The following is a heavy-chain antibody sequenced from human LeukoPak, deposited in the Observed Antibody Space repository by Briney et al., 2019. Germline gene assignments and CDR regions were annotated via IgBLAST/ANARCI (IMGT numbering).Heavy chain of an antibody. Sequence: SQTLSLTCAISGDSVSGGSAGWNWIRQSPSRGLEWLGRTYYRSKWYKDYAVSLKSRITINPDTSKNQFSLQLNFVTPEDTAVYYCARAYYDILTGYYIHYYYGMDVWGQGTTVTVSS. CDR3: ARAYYDILTGYYIHYYYGMDV. V-gene: IGHV6-1*01. CDR2: TYYRSKWYK. J-gene: IGHJ6*02. D-gene: IGHD3-9*01. CDR1: GDSVSGGSAG.